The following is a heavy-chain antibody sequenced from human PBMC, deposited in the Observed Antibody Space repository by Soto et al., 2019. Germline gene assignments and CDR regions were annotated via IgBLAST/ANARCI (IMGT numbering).Heavy chain of an antibody. J-gene: IGHJ6*03. D-gene: IGHD3-22*01. V-gene: IGHV1-69*01. Sequence: QVQLVQSGAEVKKPGSSVKVSCKASGDTFSSYAISWVRQAPGHGLEWMGGIIPVFGTANYGQRFQGRVQITADESTRTDYMVLSCLRSEDTAVYYCARDGSGYRSRASPMDVWGKGNTVTVSS. CDR1: GDTFSSYA. CDR2: IIPVFGTA. CDR3: ARDGSGYRSRASPMDV.